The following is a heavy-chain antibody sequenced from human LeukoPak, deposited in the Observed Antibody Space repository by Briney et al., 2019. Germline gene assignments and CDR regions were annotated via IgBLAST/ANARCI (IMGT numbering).Heavy chain of an antibody. D-gene: IGHD6-13*01. J-gene: IGHJ4*02. CDR2: IKQDGSEK. CDR1: GFTFSSYW. CDR3: ARDSSSSWYYFDY. V-gene: IGHV3-7*03. Sequence: AGGSLRPSCAASGFTFSSYWMSWVRQAPGKGLEWVANIKQDGSEKYYVDSVKGRLTISRDNAKNSLYLQMNSLRAEDTAVYYCARDSSSSWYYFDYWGQGTLVTVSS.